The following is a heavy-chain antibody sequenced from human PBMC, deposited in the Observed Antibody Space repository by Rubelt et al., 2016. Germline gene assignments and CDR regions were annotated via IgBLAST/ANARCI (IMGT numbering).Heavy chain of an antibody. D-gene: IGHD3-10*01. CDR1: GGSISSYY. CDR3: ARNSITMVRGGMDV. J-gene: IGHJ6*02. CDR2: INHSGST. V-gene: IGHV4-59*12. Sequence: QVQLQESGPGLVKPSETLSLTCTVSGGSISSYYWSWIRQPPGKGLEWIGEINHSGSTNYNPSLKSRVTISVDTSKNKFSLKLSSGTAADTAVYYCARNSITMVRGGMDVWGQGTTVTVSS.